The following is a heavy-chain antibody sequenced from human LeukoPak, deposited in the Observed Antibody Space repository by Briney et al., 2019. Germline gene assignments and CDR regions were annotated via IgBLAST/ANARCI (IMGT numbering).Heavy chain of an antibody. CDR2: ISWDGGRT. Sequence: GGSLRLSCTASGFTFEDNTMHWVRQAPGKGLEWVSLISWDGGRTFYADSGKGRFTISRDNSKNSLYLQMNSLRTEDTALYYCAKGQYCGRDCYSGAFDIWGQGTMVTVSS. CDR3: AKGQYCGRDCYSGAFDI. D-gene: IGHD2-21*02. V-gene: IGHV3-43*01. J-gene: IGHJ3*02. CDR1: GFTFEDNT.